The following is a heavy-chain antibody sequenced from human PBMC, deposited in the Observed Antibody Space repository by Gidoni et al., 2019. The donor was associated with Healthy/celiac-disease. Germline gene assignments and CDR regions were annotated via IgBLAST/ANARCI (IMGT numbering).Heavy chain of an antibody. CDR1: GFTFSSYA. CDR2: ISSNGGST. Sequence: QLVESGGGLVQPGGSLRLSWAPSGFTFSSYAMHWVRQAPGKGLEYVSAISSNGGSTYYANSVKGRFTISRDNSKNTLYLQMGSLRAEDMAVYYCARDRSSSVYYYYGMDVWGQGTTVTVSS. V-gene: IGHV3-64*01. D-gene: IGHD6-6*01. CDR3: ARDRSSSVYYYYGMDV. J-gene: IGHJ6*02.